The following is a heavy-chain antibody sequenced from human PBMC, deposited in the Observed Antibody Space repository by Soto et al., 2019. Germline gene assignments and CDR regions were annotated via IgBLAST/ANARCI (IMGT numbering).Heavy chain of an antibody. V-gene: IGHV5-51*01. J-gene: IGHJ4*02. Sequence: EVKLVQSGAEVKKPGESLKISCKGSGYNFTTYWIGWVRQMPGKGLEWMGIIYPGNSDIRYSPSFQGQVTISADRSITTAYLQWSSLKASDTAMYYCARHEGHGANSDWGQGTLVTVSS. CDR1: GYNFTTYW. D-gene: IGHD4-17*01. CDR3: ARHEGHGANSD. CDR2: IYPGNSDI.